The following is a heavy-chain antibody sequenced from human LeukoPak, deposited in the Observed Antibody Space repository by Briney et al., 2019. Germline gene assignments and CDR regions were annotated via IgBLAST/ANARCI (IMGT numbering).Heavy chain of an antibody. J-gene: IGHJ4*02. CDR1: GLTVSSNH. Sequence: GGSLRLPCAASGLTVSSNHMSWVRQAPGKGLEWVSLIKSDGTTEYADSVKGRFTISRDNSKNTLFLQMNSLRVEDTAVYYCARLRRGYWGRGTPVTVSS. CDR3: ARLRRGY. V-gene: IGHV3-53*01. CDR2: IKSDGTT.